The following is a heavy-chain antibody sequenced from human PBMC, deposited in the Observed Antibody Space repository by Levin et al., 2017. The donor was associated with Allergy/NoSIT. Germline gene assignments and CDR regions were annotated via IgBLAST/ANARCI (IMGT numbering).Heavy chain of an antibody. D-gene: IGHD6-13*01. J-gene: IGHJ4*02. Sequence: SETLSLTCTVSGGSLSSGDYYWTWIRQPPGTGLEWIGYIYHTGATYYNPSLMSRLSMSVDTSKYQFSLKLNSVTVADTAVYYCGRGNRGIDYWGQGTLVTVAS. CDR1: GGSLSSGDYY. CDR2: IYHTGAT. V-gene: IGHV4-30-4*01. CDR3: GRGNRGIDY.